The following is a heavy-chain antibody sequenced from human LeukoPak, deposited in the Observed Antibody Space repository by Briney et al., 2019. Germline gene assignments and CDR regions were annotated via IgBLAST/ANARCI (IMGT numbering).Heavy chain of an antibody. V-gene: IGHV1-69*13. CDR3: ARDQGLWFGELLPHGEYFQH. CDR2: IIPMFGRT. D-gene: IGHD3-10*01. CDR1: GYTFTGYY. Sequence: ASVKVSCKASGYTFTGYYMHWVRQAPGQGLEWMGWIIPMFGRTNYAQTFQGRVTITADESTSTAYMELTSLRSDDTAVYYCARDQGLWFGELLPHGEYFQHWGQGTLVTVSS. J-gene: IGHJ1*01.